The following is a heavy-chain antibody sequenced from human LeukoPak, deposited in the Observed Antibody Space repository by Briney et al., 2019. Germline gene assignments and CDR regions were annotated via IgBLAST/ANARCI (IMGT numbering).Heavy chain of an antibody. CDR3: ARDGIQLWPGSRIAPLDY. CDR2: ISAYNGNT. Sequence: ASVKVSCKASGYTFTTYAISWVRQAPGQGLEWMGWISAYNGNTDHAQKFQGRVTMITDTSTSTAYMELRSLRSDDTAVYYCARDGIQLWPGSRIAPLDYWGQRTLVTVSS. J-gene: IGHJ4*02. V-gene: IGHV1-18*01. D-gene: IGHD5-18*01. CDR1: GYTFTTYA.